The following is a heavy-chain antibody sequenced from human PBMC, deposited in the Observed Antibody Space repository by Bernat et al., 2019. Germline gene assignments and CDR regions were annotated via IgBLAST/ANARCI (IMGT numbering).Heavy chain of an antibody. V-gene: IGHV2-26*01. CDR1: GFSLSNARMG. CDR3: ARLWFGELIPYYFDY. J-gene: IGHJ4*02. CDR2: IFSNDEK. D-gene: IGHD3-10*01. Sequence: QVTLKESGPVLVKPTETLTLTCTVSGFSLSNARMGVSWIRQPPGKALEWLAHIFSNDEKSYSTSLKSRLTISKDTSKSQVVLTMTNMDPVDTATYYCARLWFGELIPYYFDYWGQGTLVTVSS.